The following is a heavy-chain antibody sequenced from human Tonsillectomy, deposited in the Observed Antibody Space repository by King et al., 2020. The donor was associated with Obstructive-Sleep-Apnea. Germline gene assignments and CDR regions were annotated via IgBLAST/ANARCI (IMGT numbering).Heavy chain of an antibody. CDR2: IDSGNGNT. CDR1: GYTFSTYA. D-gene: IGHD6-19*01. CDR3: ARPPVSSGMFYFDY. Sequence: VQLVQSGAEVKEPGASVKVSCKASGYTFSTYAIHWVRQAPGQGLEWMGWIDSGNGNTKYSQKFQGRVTITRDTSASTAYMELSSLRSEDTAVFYCARPPVSSGMFYFDYWGQGTLVTVSS. V-gene: IGHV1-3*04. J-gene: IGHJ4*02.